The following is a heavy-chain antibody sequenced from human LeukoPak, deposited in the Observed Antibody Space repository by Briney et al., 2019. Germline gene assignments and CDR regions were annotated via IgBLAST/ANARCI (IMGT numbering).Heavy chain of an antibody. J-gene: IGHJ6*04. CDR1: GFTSSSCW. V-gene: IGHV3-23*01. D-gene: IGHD2-15*01. CDR3: ANVWGVVVAARF. Sequence: LRPPCGASGFTSSSCWLSWVSQAPGKGLEWFSAISGSGGSTYYADSVKGRFTISRDNSKNPLYLQMNSLRAEDTAVYYCANVWGVVVAARFWGKGTTVTISS. CDR2: ISGSGGST.